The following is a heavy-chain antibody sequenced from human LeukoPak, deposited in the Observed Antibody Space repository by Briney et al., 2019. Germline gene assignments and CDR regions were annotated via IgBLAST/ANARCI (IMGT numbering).Heavy chain of an antibody. CDR2: INIDGSSI. D-gene: IGHD1-1*01. CDR3: ARVGTTGTTIHGMDV. J-gene: IGHJ6*02. V-gene: IGHV3-74*01. CDR1: GFTFSAYW. Sequence: GGSLRLSCAGSGFTFSAYWMHWVRQAPGKGLEWVSRINIDGSSISYADSVKGRFTISRDNAKNTLYLQMNTLRAEDTAVYYCARVGTTGTTIHGMDVWGQGTTVTVSS.